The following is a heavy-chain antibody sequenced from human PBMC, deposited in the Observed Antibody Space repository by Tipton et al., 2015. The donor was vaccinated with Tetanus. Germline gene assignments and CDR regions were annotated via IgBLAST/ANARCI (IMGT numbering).Heavy chain of an antibody. CDR1: GFTFSDYY. J-gene: IGHJ4*02. Sequence: GSLRLSCTASGFTFSDYYMSWIRQTPGKGLEWVSYISTNGGTIYYADSVKGRFTISRGNAKNSLYLQMYSLRAEDSAVYYCARGQRYFPYWGQGTLVTVSS. CDR3: ARGQRYFPY. D-gene: IGHD1-14*01. V-gene: IGHV3-11*01. CDR2: ISTNGGTI.